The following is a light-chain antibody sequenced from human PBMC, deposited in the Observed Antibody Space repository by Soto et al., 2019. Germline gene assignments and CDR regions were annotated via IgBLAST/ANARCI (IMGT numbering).Light chain of an antibody. V-gene: IGKV3-20*01. CDR3: QQYGSTPLT. Sequence: EIVVTQSPGTLSLSPGERATLSCRASQSVSSNYLAWYQQKPGQAPRLLIYGASSRASDIPDRFSGSGSGTDFTLIISILEPEDFAMYYCQQYGSTPLTFGPGTKVDVK. CDR2: GAS. J-gene: IGKJ3*01. CDR1: QSVSSNY.